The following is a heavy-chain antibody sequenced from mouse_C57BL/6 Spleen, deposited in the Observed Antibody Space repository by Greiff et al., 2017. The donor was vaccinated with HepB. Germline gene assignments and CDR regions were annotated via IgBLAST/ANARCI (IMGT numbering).Heavy chain of an antibody. CDR3: ARGGYEYDGAWFAY. D-gene: IGHD2-4*01. CDR1: GYTFTSYW. J-gene: IGHJ3*01. CDR2: IYPGSGST. Sequence: QVQLQQPGAELVKPGASVKMSCKASGYTFTSYWITWVKQRPGQGLEWIGDIYPGSGSTNYNEKFKSKATLTVDTSSSTAYMQLSSLTSEDSAVYYCARGGYEYDGAWFAYWGQGTLVTVSA. V-gene: IGHV1-55*01.